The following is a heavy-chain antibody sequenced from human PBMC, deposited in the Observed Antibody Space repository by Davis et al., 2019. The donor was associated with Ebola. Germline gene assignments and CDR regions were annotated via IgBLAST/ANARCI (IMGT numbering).Heavy chain of an antibody. CDR3: ARGRGGIDQIFDY. Sequence: GESLKISCAASGFTFSSCSMNWVRQAPGKGLEWIAFVRSDSSLVHYADSVKGRFTISRDNSKNSLSLQMNSLRDEDTALYYCARGRGGIDQIFDYWGRGTLVTVSS. CDR1: GFTFSSCS. J-gene: IGHJ4*02. D-gene: IGHD1-1*01. V-gene: IGHV3-21*05. CDR2: VRSDSSLV.